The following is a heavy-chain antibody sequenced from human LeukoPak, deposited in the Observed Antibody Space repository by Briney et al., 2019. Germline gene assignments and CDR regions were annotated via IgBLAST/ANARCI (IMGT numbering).Heavy chain of an antibody. V-gene: IGHV3-48*03. J-gene: IGHJ3*02. Sequence: PGGSLRLSCAASGFTFSSYEMNWVRQAPGKGLEWVSYVSSSGSTIYYADSVKGRFTISRDNAKNSLYLQMNSLRAEDTAVYYCARDVPIVGPTRGNAFDIRGQGTMVTVSS. CDR2: VSSSGSTI. CDR3: ARDVPIVGPTRGNAFDI. D-gene: IGHD1-26*01. CDR1: GFTFSSYE.